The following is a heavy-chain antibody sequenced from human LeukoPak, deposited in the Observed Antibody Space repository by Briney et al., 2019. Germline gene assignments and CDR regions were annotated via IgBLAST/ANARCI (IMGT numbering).Heavy chain of an antibody. CDR2: INHSGST. V-gene: IGHV4-34*01. CDR3: ARSGLRYFDWLFKGHNWFDP. J-gene: IGHJ5*02. D-gene: IGHD3-9*01. Sequence: SETLSLTCAVYGGSFSGYYWSWIRQPPGKGLEWIGEINHSGSTNYNPSIKSRVTISVDTSKNQFSLKLSSVTAADTAVYYCARSGLRYFDWLFKGHNWFDPWGQGTLVTVSS. CDR1: GGSFSGYY.